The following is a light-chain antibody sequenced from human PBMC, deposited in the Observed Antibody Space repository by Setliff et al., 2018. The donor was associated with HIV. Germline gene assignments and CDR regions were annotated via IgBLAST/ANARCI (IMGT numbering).Light chain of an antibody. CDR2: DVT. J-gene: IGLJ1*01. CDR3: CSYAGSPYV. Sequence: QSVLAQPPSVSGSPGQSITIFCTGTSSDVGGYDYVSWYQQHPGKAPKLMICDVTTRPSGVPDRFSGSKSGNTATLTISGLQTDDEADYYCCSYAGSPYVFGTGTKVTVL. V-gene: IGLV2-11*01. CDR1: SSDVGGYDY.